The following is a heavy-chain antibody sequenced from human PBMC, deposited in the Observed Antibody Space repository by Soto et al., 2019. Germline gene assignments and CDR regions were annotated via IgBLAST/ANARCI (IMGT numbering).Heavy chain of an antibody. CDR3: ARGITMVRGVIGEYYYYGMDV. CDR2: IIPIFGTA. V-gene: IGHV1-69*13. CDR1: GGTFSSYA. Sequence: SVKVSCKASGGTFSSYAISWVRQAPGQGLEWMGGIIPIFGTANYAQKFQGRVTITADESTSTAYMELSSLRSEDTAVYYCARGITMVRGVIGEYYYYGMDVWG. D-gene: IGHD3-10*01. J-gene: IGHJ6*02.